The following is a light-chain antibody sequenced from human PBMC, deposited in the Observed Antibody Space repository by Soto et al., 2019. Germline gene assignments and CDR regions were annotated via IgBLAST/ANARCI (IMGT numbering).Light chain of an antibody. CDR1: SSNIGAGYD. Sequence: QSVLTQPPSVSEAPGQRVTISCTGSSSNIGAGYDVHWYQQLPGTAPKVLIYGNNNRPSGVPDRFSGSKSGTSASLAITGLQAEDEADYYCQSYDSSLSGYVFGTGTQLTVL. V-gene: IGLV1-40*01. CDR3: QSYDSSLSGYV. J-gene: IGLJ1*01. CDR2: GNN.